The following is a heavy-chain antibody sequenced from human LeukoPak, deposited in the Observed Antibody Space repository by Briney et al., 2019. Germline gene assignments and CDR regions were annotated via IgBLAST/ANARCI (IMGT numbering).Heavy chain of an antibody. CDR1: GGSISSYY. V-gene: IGHV4-59*12. CDR2: IYYSGST. D-gene: IGHD6-19*01. Sequence: PSETLSLTCTVSGGSISSYYWSWIRQTPGKGLEWIGYIYYSGSTNYNPSLKSRVTMSVDTSKNQFSLKLSSVTAADTAVYYCASQSSGWYSGYFDYWGQGTLVTVSS. CDR3: ASQSSGWYSGYFDY. J-gene: IGHJ4*02.